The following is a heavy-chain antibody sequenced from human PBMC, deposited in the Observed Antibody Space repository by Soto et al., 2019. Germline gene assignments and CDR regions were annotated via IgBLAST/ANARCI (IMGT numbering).Heavy chain of an antibody. J-gene: IGHJ3*02. D-gene: IGHD3-10*01. CDR1: GFTFSSYA. CDR2: ISYDGSNK. Sequence: PGGSLRLSCAASGFTFSSYAMHWVRQAPGKGLEWVAVISYDGSNKYYADSVKGRFTISRDNSKNTLYLQMNSLRAEDTAVYYCASCITMVRGVSCAFDIWGQGTMVTVSS. V-gene: IGHV3-30-3*01. CDR3: ASCITMVRGVSCAFDI.